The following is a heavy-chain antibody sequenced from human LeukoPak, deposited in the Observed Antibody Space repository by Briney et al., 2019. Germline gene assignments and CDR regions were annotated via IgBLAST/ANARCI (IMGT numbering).Heavy chain of an antibody. D-gene: IGHD3-22*01. CDR1: GFTFSSYS. J-gene: IGHJ4*02. Sequence: GGSLRLSCAASGFTFSSYSMNWVRQAPGKGLEWVSYISSSSSTIYYADSVKGRFTISRDNAKNSLYLQMNSLRDEDTAVYYCARRSSFYYDSSGYYFSDYGGQGTLVTVSS. V-gene: IGHV3-48*02. CDR3: ARRSSFYYDSSGYYFSDY. CDR2: ISSSSSTI.